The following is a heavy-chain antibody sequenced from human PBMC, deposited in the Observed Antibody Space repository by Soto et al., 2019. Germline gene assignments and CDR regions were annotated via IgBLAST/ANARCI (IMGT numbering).Heavy chain of an antibody. CDR3: ARGPCNDGDHWFDP. CDR2: IYHTGST. CDR1: DDSISSGGHS. D-gene: IGHD1-1*01. J-gene: IGHJ5*02. V-gene: IGHV4-30-2*01. Sequence: QLQLQESDSGLVKPSQTLSLTCTVSDDSISSGGHSWSWIRQPPGKGLEWIGYIYHTGSTHYNPSLNPPVTISVDPSKSQSSLWLATVTAAYTAVYYCARGPCNDGDHWFDPWCQGTLVTVSS.